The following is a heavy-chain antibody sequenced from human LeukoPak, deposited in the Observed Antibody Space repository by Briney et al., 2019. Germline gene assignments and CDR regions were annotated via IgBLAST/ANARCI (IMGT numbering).Heavy chain of an antibody. CDR2: IIPIFGTA. D-gene: IGHD3-22*01. CDR3: ATVPGGYYDSSGYPGY. CDR1: GGTFSSYA. Sequence: ASVKVSCKASGGTFSSYAISWVRQAPGQGLEWMGGIIPIFGTANYAQKFQGRVTITADESTSTAYMELSSLRSEDTAVYYCATVPGGYYDSSGYPGYWGQGTLVTVSS. J-gene: IGHJ4*02. V-gene: IGHV1-69*13.